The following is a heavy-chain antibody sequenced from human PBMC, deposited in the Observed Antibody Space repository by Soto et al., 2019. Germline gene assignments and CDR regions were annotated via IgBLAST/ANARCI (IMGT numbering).Heavy chain of an antibody. J-gene: IGHJ3*02. CDR3: ARGGRRSGSYADAFDI. CDR1: GFTFSTYW. V-gene: IGHV3-7*03. CDR2: IKQDGSEK. D-gene: IGHD1-26*01. Sequence: PGGSLRLSCAGSGFTFSTYWMSWVRQAPGKGLEWVANIKQDGSEKYYVDSVKGRFTISRDNAKNSLYLQMNSLRAEDTAVYYCARGGRRSGSYADAFDIWGQGTMVTVSS.